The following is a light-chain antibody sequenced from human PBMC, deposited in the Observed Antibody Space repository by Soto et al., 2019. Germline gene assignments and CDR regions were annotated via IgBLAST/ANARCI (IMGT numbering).Light chain of an antibody. CDR1: QDISNY. CDR2: DAS. CDR3: VQYAKLLLT. Sequence: DIQMTQSPSSLSASVGDRVTITCQASQDISNYLNWYQQKPGKVPTLLIYDASNLETGVPSRFNGSGCKTDVTFTISSVQAEDIETYYCVQYAKLLLTFGGGTKVQIK. J-gene: IGKJ4*02. V-gene: IGKV1-33*01.